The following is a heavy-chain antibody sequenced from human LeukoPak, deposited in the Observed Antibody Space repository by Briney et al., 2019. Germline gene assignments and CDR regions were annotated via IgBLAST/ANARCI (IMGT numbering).Heavy chain of an antibody. D-gene: IGHD2-15*01. CDR2: IYDTEHS. V-gene: IGHV4-4*08. CDR1: GDSISGYF. J-gene: IGHJ4*02. CDR3: ARCILGGSCYYFDY. Sequence: SETLSLTCTVSGDSISGYFWSWIRLPPGKGLEWIGYIYDTEHSNYNPSLRRRVTISIDTSKNQFSLNLSSATAADTAVYYCARCILGGSCYYFDYWGLGIQVSVSS.